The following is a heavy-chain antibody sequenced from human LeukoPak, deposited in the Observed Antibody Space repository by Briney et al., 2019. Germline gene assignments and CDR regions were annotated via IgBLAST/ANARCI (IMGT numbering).Heavy chain of an antibody. CDR3: ARTTEAHSWRTRYYDYYMDV. Sequence: PSETLSLTCTVSGGSISSYYWSWIRQPPGKGLEWIGYIYYSGSTNYNPSLKSRLTISVATSKNQFSLKMSPVTAADTAVYYCARTTEAHSWRTRYYDYYMDVWGQGTPVAVSS. V-gene: IGHV4-59*01. D-gene: IGHD6-13*01. CDR1: GGSISSYY. CDR2: IYYSGST. J-gene: IGHJ6*03.